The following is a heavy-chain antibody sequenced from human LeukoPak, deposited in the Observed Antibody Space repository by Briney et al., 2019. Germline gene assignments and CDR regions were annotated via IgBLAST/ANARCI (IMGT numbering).Heavy chain of an antibody. J-gene: IGHJ4*02. Sequence: GGSLRLSCAASGFTFSSYGTHWVRQAPGKGLEWVAVIWYDGSNKYYADSVKGRFTISRDNSKNTLYLQMNSLRAEDTAVYYCARDEGIEMATITVDYWGQGTLVTVSS. CDR3: ARDEGIEMATITVDY. V-gene: IGHV3-33*01. CDR2: IWYDGSNK. CDR1: GFTFSSYG. D-gene: IGHD5-24*01.